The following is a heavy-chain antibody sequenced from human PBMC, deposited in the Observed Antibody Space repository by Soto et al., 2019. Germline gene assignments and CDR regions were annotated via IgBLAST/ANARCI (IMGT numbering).Heavy chain of an antibody. Sequence: GASVKVSCKASGGTFSSYAISWVRQAPGQGLEWMGGIIPIFGTANYAQKFQGRVTITADESTSTAYMELSSLRSEDTAVYYCARRLDPRPGFDYWGQGTLVTVSS. CDR3: ARRLDPRPGFDY. CDR2: IIPIFGTA. CDR1: GGTFSSYA. V-gene: IGHV1-69*13. J-gene: IGHJ4*02. D-gene: IGHD3-16*01.